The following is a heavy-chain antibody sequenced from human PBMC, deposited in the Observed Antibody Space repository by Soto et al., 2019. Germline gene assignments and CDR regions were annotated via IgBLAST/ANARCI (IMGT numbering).Heavy chain of an antibody. CDR2: IIPIFGTA. CDR3: ASAYYYDSSGYGGY. CDR1: GGTFSSYA. D-gene: IGHD3-22*01. Sequence: QVQLVQSGAEVKKPESSVKVSCKASGGTFSSYAISWVRQAPGQGLEWMGGIIPIFGTANYAQKFQGRVTITADESTSTAYMELNSLRSEDTAVYYCASAYYYDSSGYGGYWGQGTLVTVSS. V-gene: IGHV1-69*01. J-gene: IGHJ4*02.